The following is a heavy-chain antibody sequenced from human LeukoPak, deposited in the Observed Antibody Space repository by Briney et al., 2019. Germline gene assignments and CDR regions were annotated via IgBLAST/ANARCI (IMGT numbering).Heavy chain of an antibody. CDR1: GYTFTGYY. Sequence: ASVTVSFKTSGYTFTGYYMHWVRQAPGQGLAWMGWINPNTGGTNYAQKFQGRVTMTRDTSISTAYMDLSRLRSDDTAVYYCARGYCVGGSCYNLFDYWGQGTLVTVSS. D-gene: IGHD2-15*01. CDR3: ARGYCVGGSCYNLFDY. CDR2: INPNTGGT. V-gene: IGHV1-2*02. J-gene: IGHJ4*02.